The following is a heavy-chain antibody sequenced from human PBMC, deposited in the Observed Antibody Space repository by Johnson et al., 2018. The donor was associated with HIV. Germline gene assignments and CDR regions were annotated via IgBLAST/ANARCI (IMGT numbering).Heavy chain of an antibody. CDR1: GFTFDDYA. J-gene: IGHJ3*02. CDR3: ARDISGWYPGAFDI. Sequence: QLVESGGGLVQPGRSLRLSCAASGFTFDDYAMHWVRQAPGKGLEWVSGISWNSGSIGYADSVKGRFTISRDNARNSLYLQMNSLRAEDTALYYCARDISGWYPGAFDIWGQGTMVTVSS. CDR2: ISWNSGSI. V-gene: IGHV3-9*01. D-gene: IGHD6-19*01.